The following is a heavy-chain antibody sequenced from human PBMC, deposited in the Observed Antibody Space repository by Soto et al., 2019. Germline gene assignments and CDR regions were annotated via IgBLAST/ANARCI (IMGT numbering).Heavy chain of an antibody. CDR3: ARGVVVVVATYGMDV. CDR2: ISSNGGST. V-gene: IGHV3-64*01. CDR1: GFTFSSYA. Sequence: EVQLVESGGGLVQPGGSLRLSFAASGFTFSSYAMHWVRQAPGKGLEYVSAISSNGGSTYYANSVKGRFTISRDNSKNTLYLQMGSLRAEDMAVYYCARGVVVVVATYGMDVWGQGTTVTVSS. J-gene: IGHJ6*02. D-gene: IGHD2-15*01.